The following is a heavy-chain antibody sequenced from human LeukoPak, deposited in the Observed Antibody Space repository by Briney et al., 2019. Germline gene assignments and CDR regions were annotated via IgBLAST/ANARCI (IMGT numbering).Heavy chain of an antibody. CDR3: ARLSTSVAGGDH. Sequence: GGSLSLSCTASGFSFSTSWMSWVRQTPGKGLEWVANIKKDGSEEYYVDSVKTRFTISRDNAKNSPYLQLNSLIVEDTAVYYCARLSTSVAGGDHWGQGTLVTVSS. D-gene: IGHD6-19*01. CDR2: IKKDGSEE. J-gene: IGHJ4*02. V-gene: IGHV3-7*01. CDR1: GFSFSTSW.